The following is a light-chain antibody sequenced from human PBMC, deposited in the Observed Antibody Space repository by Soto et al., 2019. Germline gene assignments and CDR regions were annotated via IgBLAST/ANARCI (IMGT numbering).Light chain of an antibody. V-gene: IGLV2-8*01. J-gene: IGLJ1*01. CDR3: ASYAGTDNWGV. Sequence: QSALTQPPSASGSPGQSVTISCTGTSSDVGGYDYVSWYQQHPGKAPKLMIYEVTIRPSGVPHRFSGSKSGNTASLTVSGLQAEDEADYYCASYAGTDNWGVFGTGTKLTVL. CDR1: SSDVGGYDY. CDR2: EVT.